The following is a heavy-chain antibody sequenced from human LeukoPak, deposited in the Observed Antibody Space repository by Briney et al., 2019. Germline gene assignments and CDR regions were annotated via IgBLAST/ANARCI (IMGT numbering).Heavy chain of an antibody. CDR2: INHSGST. Sequence: PSETLSLTCAVYGGSFSGYYWSWIRQPPGKGLEWIGEINHSGSTNYNPSLKSRVTISVDTSKNQFSLKLSSVTAADTAVYYCARSVSGWLFDYWGQGTLVTVSS. CDR3: ARSVSGWLFDY. CDR1: GGSFSGYY. J-gene: IGHJ4*02. D-gene: IGHD6-19*01. V-gene: IGHV4-34*01.